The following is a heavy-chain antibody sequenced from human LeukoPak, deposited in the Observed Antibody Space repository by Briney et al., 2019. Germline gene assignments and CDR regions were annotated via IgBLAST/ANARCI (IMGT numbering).Heavy chain of an antibody. Sequence: QTGGCLRLSCAASGYIFTTYWMTCVRQAPGKGLEWVDNIKQDGSETYYVDSVKGRFTIFRDNTKNSLYLQMINLRAEDTAMYYCASSVFSFSGSQWDPFDIWDQGAMVTVSS. V-gene: IGHV3-7*03. CDR3: ASSVFSFSGSQWDPFDI. CDR1: GYIFTTYW. D-gene: IGHD6-19*01. J-gene: IGHJ3*02. CDR2: IKQDGSET.